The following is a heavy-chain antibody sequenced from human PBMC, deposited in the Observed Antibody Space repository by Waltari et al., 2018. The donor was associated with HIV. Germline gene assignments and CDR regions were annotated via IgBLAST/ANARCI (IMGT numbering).Heavy chain of an antibody. CDR3: ARENSHDYGDYRSAFDI. Sequence: QVQLVQSGSEVKTPGSSVKVSCKASGGTFSSYALTCERQVPGQGPEWMGDIIPSIGKTNLAQSCQGRVTLTADKSTSTAYMELSSLRSEDTAMYYCARENSHDYGDYRSAFDIWGQGTMVTVSS. V-gene: IGHV1-69*14. D-gene: IGHD4-17*01. CDR2: IIPSIGKT. CDR1: GGTFSSYA. J-gene: IGHJ3*02.